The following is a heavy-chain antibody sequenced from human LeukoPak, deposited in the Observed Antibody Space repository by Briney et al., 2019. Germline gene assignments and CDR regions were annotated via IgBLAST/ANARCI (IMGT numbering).Heavy chain of an antibody. V-gene: IGHV1-2*02. CDR3: ARSSGSFDY. D-gene: IGHD1-26*01. CDR2: MNPNSGGT. Sequence: ASVKVSCKASGYTFTSYDINWVRQATGQGLEWMGWMNPNSGGTNYAQKFQGRVTMTRDTSISTAYMELSRLRSDDTAVYYCARSSGSFDYWGQGTLVTVSS. J-gene: IGHJ4*02. CDR1: GYTFTSYD.